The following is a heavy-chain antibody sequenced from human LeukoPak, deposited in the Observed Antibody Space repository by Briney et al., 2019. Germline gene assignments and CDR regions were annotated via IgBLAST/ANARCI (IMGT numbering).Heavy chain of an antibody. CDR3: VQTTGWPGFDY. V-gene: IGHV4-4*09. CDR1: GLPISRFF. J-gene: IGHJ4*02. CDR2: IYDGVPT. Sequence: PSETLSLTCTTSGLPISRFFWNWVRQPPGKGLEWIGNIYDGVPTFFNPSLKSRVTISVDTSKGQFSLQLASVTAADTAVYYCVQTTGWPGFDYWGQGILVTVSS. D-gene: IGHD6-19*01.